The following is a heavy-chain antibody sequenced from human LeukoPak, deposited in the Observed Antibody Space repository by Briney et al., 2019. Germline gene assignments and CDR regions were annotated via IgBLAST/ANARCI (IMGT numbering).Heavy chain of an antibody. D-gene: IGHD1-1*01. J-gene: IGHJ4*02. Sequence: ASVKVSCKASGYTFTGYYMHWVRQAPGQGLEWMGWINPNSGGTNYAQKFQGRVTMTRDTSISTAYMELSRLRSDDTAVYYCARDSASYNWNEDYCDYWGQGTLVTVSS. CDR3: ARDSASYNWNEDYCDY. V-gene: IGHV1-2*02. CDR1: GYTFTGYY. CDR2: INPNSGGT.